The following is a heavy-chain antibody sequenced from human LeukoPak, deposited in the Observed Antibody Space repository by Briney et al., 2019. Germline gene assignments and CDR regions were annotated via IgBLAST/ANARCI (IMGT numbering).Heavy chain of an antibody. CDR1: GGSISSGDYY. CDR3: ASYHDFWSGRDAFDI. V-gene: IGHV4-30-4*08. Sequence: SETLSLTCTVSGGSISSGDYYWSWIRQPPGKGLEWIGYIYYSGSTYYNPSLKSRVTISVDTSKNQFSLKLSSVPAADTAVYYCASYHDFWSGRDAFDIWGQGTMVTVSS. CDR2: IYYSGST. D-gene: IGHD3-3*01. J-gene: IGHJ3*02.